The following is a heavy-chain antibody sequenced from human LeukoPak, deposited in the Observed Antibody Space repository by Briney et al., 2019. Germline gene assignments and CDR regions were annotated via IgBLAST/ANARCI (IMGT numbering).Heavy chain of an antibody. D-gene: IGHD4-17*01. V-gene: IGHV3-23*01. Sequence: QSGGSLRLSCAASGFTLRSYAMNWVRQAPGKGLEWVSAISGSGSATYYADSVKGRFTISRDNSKNTLYLQMNSLRAEDTAVYHCAKDQYGEAFDIWGPGTMVTVSS. J-gene: IGHJ3*02. CDR1: GFTLRSYA. CDR2: ISGSGSAT. CDR3: AKDQYGEAFDI.